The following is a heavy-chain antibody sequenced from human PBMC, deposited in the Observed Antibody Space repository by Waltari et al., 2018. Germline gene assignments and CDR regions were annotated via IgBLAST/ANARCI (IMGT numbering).Heavy chain of an antibody. CDR2: INPNSGGT. CDR3: ARHRDSSGYYDY. D-gene: IGHD3-22*01. V-gene: IGHV1-2*02. CDR1: GYTFTGYY. Sequence: QVQLVQSGAEVKKPGASVKVSCKASGYTFTGYYMHWVRQAPGQGLEWMGWINPNSGGTNNAQKFQGRVTMTRDTSISTAYMELSRLRSDDTAVYYCARHRDSSGYYDYWGQGTLVTVSS. J-gene: IGHJ4*02.